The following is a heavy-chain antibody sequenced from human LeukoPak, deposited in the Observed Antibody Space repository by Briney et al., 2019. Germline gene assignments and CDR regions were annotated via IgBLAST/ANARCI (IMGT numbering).Heavy chain of an antibody. D-gene: IGHD3-9*01. CDR3: ARSSHYDILTGYSEEDAFDI. J-gene: IGHJ3*02. Sequence: GGSLRLSCAASGFTVGTNYMGWVRHAPGKGLEWVSIIFDGGTTYYAGSVKGRFTISRDNSKNTLYLQMNSLRVEDTAVYYCARSSHYDILTGYSEEDAFDIWGQGTMVTVSS. CDR2: IFDGGTT. CDR1: GFTVGTNY. V-gene: IGHV3-53*01.